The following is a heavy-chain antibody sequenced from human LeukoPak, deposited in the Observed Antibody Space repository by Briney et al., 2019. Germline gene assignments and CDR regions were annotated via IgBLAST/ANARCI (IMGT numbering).Heavy chain of an antibody. CDR1: GYTFTAYY. J-gene: IGHJ4*02. CDR2: INPINPNSDDI. CDR3: ARGGYSSSLYDY. D-gene: IGHD6-13*01. V-gene: IGHV1-2*02. Sequence: SVRVSCMTSGYTFTAYYMHWVRQVAGQGLEWMGWINPINPNSDDIHYAQKFRGRVTMTRDTSISTAYVELSSLRADDTAVYYCARGGYSSSLYDYWGQGTLVTVSS.